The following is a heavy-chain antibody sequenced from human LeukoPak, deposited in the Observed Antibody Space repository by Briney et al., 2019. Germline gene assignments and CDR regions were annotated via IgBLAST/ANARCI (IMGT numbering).Heavy chain of an antibody. V-gene: IGHV3-21*01. CDR1: GFTFSSYS. CDR2: ITSSSSYI. J-gene: IGHJ4*02. CDR3: ARHVVAVGFDY. Sequence: GGSLRLSYGASGFTFSSYSMNWVRQAPGKGLEWVSSITSSSSYIYYADSVKGRFTISRDNAKNSLYLQMNSLRAEDTAVYYCARHVVAVGFDYWGQGTLVTVSS. D-gene: IGHD3-22*01.